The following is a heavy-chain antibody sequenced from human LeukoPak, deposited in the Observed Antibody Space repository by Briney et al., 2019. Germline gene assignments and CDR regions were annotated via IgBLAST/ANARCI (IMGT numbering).Heavy chain of an antibody. CDR2: ISTDGGIT. J-gene: IGHJ4*02. V-gene: IGHV3-64*04. Sequence: GGSLRLSCAASGFTFTNYAMHWVRQAPGKGLEHVSAISTDGGITYYADSVKGRFTVSRDNSKNTLYLQMNSLRAEDTAVYYCAKDRSRYSSSWYDYWGQGTLVTVSS. CDR3: AKDRSRYSSSWYDY. CDR1: GFTFTNYA. D-gene: IGHD6-13*01.